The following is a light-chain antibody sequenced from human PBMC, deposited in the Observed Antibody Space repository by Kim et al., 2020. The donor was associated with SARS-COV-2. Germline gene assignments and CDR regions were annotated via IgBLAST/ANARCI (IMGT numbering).Light chain of an antibody. CDR1: RSVANQ. CDR2: DAS. J-gene: IGKJ4*01. Sequence: STGERATLSCRASRSVANQLAWYQQKPGQAPRTLIYDASNRAIGIPDKFSGSGSGTDFTLTISRLEPEDSALYYCHQYNSAPPLTFGGGTKVDIK. CDR3: HQYNSAPPLT. V-gene: IGKV3-20*01.